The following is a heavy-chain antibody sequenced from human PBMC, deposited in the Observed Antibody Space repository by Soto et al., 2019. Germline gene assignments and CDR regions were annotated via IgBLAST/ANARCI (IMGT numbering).Heavy chain of an antibody. D-gene: IGHD5-18*01. Sequence: KPSETLSLTCTVSGGSISSYYWSWIRQPAGKGLEWIGRIYTSGSTNYNPSLKSRVTMSVDTSKNQFSLKLSSVTAADTAVYYCARDRRDTAMVTFSFDPWGQGTLVTVSS. CDR3: ARDRRDTAMVTFSFDP. CDR1: GGSISSYY. V-gene: IGHV4-4*07. CDR2: IYTSGST. J-gene: IGHJ5*02.